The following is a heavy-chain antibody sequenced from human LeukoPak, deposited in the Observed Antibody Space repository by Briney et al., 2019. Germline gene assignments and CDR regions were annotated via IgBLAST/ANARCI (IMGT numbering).Heavy chain of an antibody. CDR3: ARDSSSWYWGRGYFDY. Sequence: ASVKVSCKASGYTFTGYYMHWVRQAPGQGLEWMGWINPNSGGTNYAQKFQGRVTMTRDTSISTAYMELSRLRSDDTAVYYCARDSSSWYWGRGYFDYWGQGTLVTVSS. D-gene: IGHD6-13*01. J-gene: IGHJ4*02. CDR1: GYTFTGYY. V-gene: IGHV1-2*02. CDR2: INPNSGGT.